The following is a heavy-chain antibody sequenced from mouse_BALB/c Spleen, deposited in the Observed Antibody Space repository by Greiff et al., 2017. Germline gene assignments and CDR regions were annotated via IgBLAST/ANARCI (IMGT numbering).Heavy chain of an antibody. D-gene: IGHD1-1*01. J-gene: IGHJ2*01. CDR1: GFTFSSYG. V-gene: IGHV5-6*02. CDR2: ISSGGSYT. Sequence: DVMLVESGGDLVKPGGSLKLSCAASGFTFSSYGMSWVRQTPDKRLEWVATISSGGSYTYYPDSVKGRFTISRDNAKNTLYLQMSSLKSEDTAMYYCARPLITTVHQYFDYWGQGTTLTVSS. CDR3: ARPLITTVHQYFDY.